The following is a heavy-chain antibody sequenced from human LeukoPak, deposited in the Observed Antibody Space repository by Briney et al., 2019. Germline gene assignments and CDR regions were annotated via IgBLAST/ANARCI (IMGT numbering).Heavy chain of an antibody. CDR2: INHRGSS. CDR1: GDSFNAYF. Sequence: PSETLSLTCAVYGDSFNAYFWNWIRQAPGKSLEYIGEINHRGSSHYNPSLKTRVTLSVDTSKNQFSLKLTSVTAADSAVYYCARGSSFDGYCTPGACDAGYYDVWGQGTPVIVSS. J-gene: IGHJ4*02. V-gene: IGHV4-34*01. CDR3: ARGSSFDGYCTPGACDAGYYDV. D-gene: IGHD2-8*01.